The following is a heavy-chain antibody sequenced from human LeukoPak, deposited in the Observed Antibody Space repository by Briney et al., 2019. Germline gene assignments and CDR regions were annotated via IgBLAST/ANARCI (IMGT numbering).Heavy chain of an antibody. D-gene: IGHD3-10*01. CDR2: IYYSGST. J-gene: IGHJ5*02. CDR1: GSSIRSYY. V-gene: IGHV4-59*01. Sequence: SETLSLTCTVSGSSIRSYYWHWIRQPPGKGLEWIGYIYYSGSTNYNPSLQSRLTISVDTSKNQFSLRLISVTAADTAVYYCARDREGGFDPWGQGTLVTVSS. CDR3: ARDREGGFDP.